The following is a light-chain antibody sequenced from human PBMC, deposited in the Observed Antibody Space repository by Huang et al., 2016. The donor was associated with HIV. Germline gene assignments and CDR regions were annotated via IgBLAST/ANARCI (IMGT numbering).Light chain of an antibody. CDR2: AAS. J-gene: IGKJ3*01. CDR1: QGISNS. CDR3: QQYHKYPLT. V-gene: IGKV1-16*02. Sequence: DIQMTQSLSSLSASVGDRVTITCRASQGISNSLAWFQQKPGKAPKSLIYAASRLLSGVPSKFSGRGSGTDFTLTISSLQPDDFATYYCQQYHKYPLTFGPGTKVDLK.